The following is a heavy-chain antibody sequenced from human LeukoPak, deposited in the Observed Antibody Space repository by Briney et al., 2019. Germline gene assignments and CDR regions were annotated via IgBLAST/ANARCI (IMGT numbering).Heavy chain of an antibody. CDR3: ARAAYYDFWSGYIPGWYFDL. CDR2: IYTSGST. D-gene: IGHD3-3*01. CDR1: GGSISSSSYY. J-gene: IGHJ2*01. V-gene: IGHV4-61*02. Sequence: ASETLSLTCTVSGGSISSSSYYWSWIRQPAGKGLEWIGRIYTSGSTNYNPSLKSRVTMSVDTSKNQFSLKLSSVTAADTAVYYCARAAYYDFWSGYIPGWYFDLWGRGTLVTVSS.